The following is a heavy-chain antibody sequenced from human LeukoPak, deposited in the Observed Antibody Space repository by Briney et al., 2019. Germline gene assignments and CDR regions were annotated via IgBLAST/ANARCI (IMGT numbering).Heavy chain of an antibody. J-gene: IGHJ4*02. CDR1: GGSISSYY. Sequence: SETLSLTCTVSGGSISSYYWSWIRQPPGKGLEWIGGINHSGSTNYNPSLKSRVTISVDTSKNQFSLKLSSVTAADTAVYYCARGRSYYDSSGFYWGQGTLVTVSS. V-gene: IGHV4-34*01. D-gene: IGHD3-22*01. CDR2: INHSGST. CDR3: ARGRSYYDSSGFY.